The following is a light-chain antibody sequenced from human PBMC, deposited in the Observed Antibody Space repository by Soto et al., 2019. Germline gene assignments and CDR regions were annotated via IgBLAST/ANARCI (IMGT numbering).Light chain of an antibody. CDR3: QQRSSCSPVT. J-gene: IGKJ4*02. V-gene: IGKV3-11*01. CDR1: LSVRGF. Sequence: EIVLTHSPATLSLSPGERATLSCRASLSVRGFLARSQQKPGQAPRLLIYDASNSATGVAARFSGSGSGTDFALALSCRAPEYFAVYCCQQRSSCSPVTLGVGTKFDI. CDR2: DAS.